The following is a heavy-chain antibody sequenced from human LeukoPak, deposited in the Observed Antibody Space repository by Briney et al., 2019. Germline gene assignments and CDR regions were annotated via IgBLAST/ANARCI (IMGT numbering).Heavy chain of an antibody. D-gene: IGHD3-10*01. J-gene: IGHJ6*02. Sequence: ASVTVSCKASGYTFTSYDINWVRQATGQGLEWMGWMNPNSGYTGYAQKFQGRVTMTRNTSISTAYMELSSLRSEDTAVYYCARHYGSGSFYYYYGMDVWGQGTTVTVSS. CDR2: MNPNSGYT. CDR1: GYTFTSYD. CDR3: ARHYGSGSFYYYYGMDV. V-gene: IGHV1-8*01.